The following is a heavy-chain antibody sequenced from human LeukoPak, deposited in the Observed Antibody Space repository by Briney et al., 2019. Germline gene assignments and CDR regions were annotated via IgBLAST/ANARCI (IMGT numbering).Heavy chain of an antibody. J-gene: IGHJ4*02. D-gene: IGHD2-15*01. Sequence: PSETLSLTCTVSGGAISSYYWNWIRQPPGKGLEWIGYIYYSGSTNYNPSLKSRVTISVDTSKNQFSLKLSSVTAADTAVYYCASQYCSGGSCYLDYWGQGTLVTVSS. CDR1: GGAISSYY. V-gene: IGHV4-59*08. CDR3: ASQYCSGGSCYLDY. CDR2: IYYSGST.